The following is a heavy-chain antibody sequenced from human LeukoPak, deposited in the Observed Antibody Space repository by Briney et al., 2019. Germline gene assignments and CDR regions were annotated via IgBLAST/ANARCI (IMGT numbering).Heavy chain of an antibody. D-gene: IGHD1-1*01. CDR1: GDSSRTNA. Sequence: RASVKVSCKASGDSSRTNAIVWLRQAPGQRPEWMGWISAGSGNTKYSQKFQDRVTITRDTAASTVYMDFSSLRPEDTAVYFCARERDDDPFDIWGQGTLVTVSS. J-gene: IGHJ3*02. CDR2: ISAGSGNT. CDR3: ARERDDDPFDI. V-gene: IGHV1-3*01.